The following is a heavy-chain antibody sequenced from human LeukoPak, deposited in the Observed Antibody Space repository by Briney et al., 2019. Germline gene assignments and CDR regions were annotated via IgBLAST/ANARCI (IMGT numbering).Heavy chain of an antibody. CDR2: IKQDGSEK. J-gene: IGHJ4*02. CDR3: ARHSSSWYIAFDY. D-gene: IGHD6-13*01. Sequence: GGSLRLSCADSGFTFSSYWMSWVRQAPGKGLEWVANIKQDGSEKYYVDSVKGRFTISRDNAKNSLYLQMNSLRAEDTAVYYCARHSSSWYIAFDYWGQGTLVTVSS. CDR1: GFTFSSYW. V-gene: IGHV3-7*01.